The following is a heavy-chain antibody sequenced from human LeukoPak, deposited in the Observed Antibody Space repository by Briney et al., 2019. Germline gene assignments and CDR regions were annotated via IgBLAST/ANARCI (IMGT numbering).Heavy chain of an antibody. D-gene: IGHD4-17*01. CDR1: GGSISSSNW. J-gene: IGHJ3*02. V-gene: IGHV4-4*02. Sequence: SETLSLTCAVSGGSISSSNWWSWVRQPPGKGLEWIGEIYHSGSTNYNPSLKSRVTISVDKSKNQFSLKLSSVTAADTAVYYCARDHSTVTTLGAFHIWGQGTMVTVSS. CDR2: IYHSGST. CDR3: ARDHSTVTTLGAFHI.